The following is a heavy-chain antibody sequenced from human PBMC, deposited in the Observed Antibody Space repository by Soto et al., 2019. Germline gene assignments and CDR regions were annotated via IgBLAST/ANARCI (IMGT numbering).Heavy chain of an antibody. Sequence: SETLSLTCAVSGGSISSSNWWSWVRQPPGKGLEWIGGIYHSGSTNYNPSLKSRVTISVDKSKNQFSLKLSSVTAADTAVYYCARDNYRIAAAGIYSNYYYGMDVWGQGTTVTVYS. D-gene: IGHD6-13*01. CDR2: IYHSGST. CDR3: ARDNYRIAAAGIYSNYYYGMDV. V-gene: IGHV4-4*02. CDR1: GGSISSSNW. J-gene: IGHJ6*02.